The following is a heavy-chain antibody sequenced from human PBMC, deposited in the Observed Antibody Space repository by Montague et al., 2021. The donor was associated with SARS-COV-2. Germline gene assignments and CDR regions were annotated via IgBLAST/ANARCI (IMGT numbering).Heavy chain of an antibody. V-gene: IGHV4-59*01. J-gene: IGHJ4*02. Sequence: SETLSLTCAVSGGSIRSYYWSWIRQSPGKGLEWIGYAHYTGSTRYNPSLKTRVTLSLDTPKNHFSLRLNSVTAADTAVYYCARAQNICFIANCVNYFDLWGLGALVSVSS. CDR3: ARAQNICFIANCVNYFDL. D-gene: IGHD1-1*01. CDR1: GGSIRSYY. CDR2: AHYTGST.